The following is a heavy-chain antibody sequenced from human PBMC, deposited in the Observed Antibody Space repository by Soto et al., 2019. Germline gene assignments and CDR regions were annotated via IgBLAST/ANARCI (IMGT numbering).Heavy chain of an antibody. J-gene: IGHJ4*02. CDR3: AKDLSGIAVAGLDY. CDR1: GFTFSSYA. V-gene: IGHV3-23*01. Sequence: GGSLRFSCAASGFTFSSYAMSWVRQAPGKGLEWVSAISGSGGSTYYADSVKGRFTISRDNSKNTLYLQMNSLRAEDTAVYYCAKDLSGIAVAGLDYWGQGTLVTVSS. D-gene: IGHD6-19*01. CDR2: ISGSGGST.